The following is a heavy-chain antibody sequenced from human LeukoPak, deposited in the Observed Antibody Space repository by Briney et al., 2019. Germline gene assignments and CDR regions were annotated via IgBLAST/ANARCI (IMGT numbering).Heavy chain of an antibody. CDR2: IWYDGSNK. V-gene: IGHV3-33*01. Sequence: PGGSLRLSCAASGFTFRSYGMHWVRQAPGKGLEWVAVIWYDGSNKYYADSVKGRFTISRDNSKNTLFLQMNSLRAEDTAMYYCARGRYSGTTYYFDYWGQGTLVTVSS. CDR1: GFTFRSYG. CDR3: ARGRYSGTTYYFDY. J-gene: IGHJ4*02. D-gene: IGHD5-12*01.